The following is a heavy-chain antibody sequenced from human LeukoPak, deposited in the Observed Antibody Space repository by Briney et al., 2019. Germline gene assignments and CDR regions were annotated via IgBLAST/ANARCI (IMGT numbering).Heavy chain of an antibody. V-gene: IGHV3-9*01. J-gene: IGHJ4*02. CDR1: GFTFDDHG. D-gene: IGHD3-22*01. Sequence: PGGSLRLSCAASGFTFDDHGMSWVRQIPGKGLEWVSGISWNSGSIGYADSVKGRFTISRDNAKNSLYLQMNSLRAEDTALYYCAKDTQRTFGVYYDSSGYRSFDYWGQGTLVTVSS. CDR2: ISWNSGSI. CDR3: AKDTQRTFGVYYDSSGYRSFDY.